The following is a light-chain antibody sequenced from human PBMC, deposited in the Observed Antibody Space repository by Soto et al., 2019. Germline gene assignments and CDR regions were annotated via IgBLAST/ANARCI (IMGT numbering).Light chain of an antibody. Sequence: QSALTQPASVSGSPGQSITISCTGTSSDVGGYNYVSWYQQHPGNAPRLMIYEVNNRPSGVPNRFSGSKSGNTASLTISGLQAEAEADYYCSSKTSSRTPFVFGTGTKVTVL. CDR2: EVN. CDR3: SSKTSSRTPFV. V-gene: IGLV2-14*01. J-gene: IGLJ1*01. CDR1: SSDVGGYNY.